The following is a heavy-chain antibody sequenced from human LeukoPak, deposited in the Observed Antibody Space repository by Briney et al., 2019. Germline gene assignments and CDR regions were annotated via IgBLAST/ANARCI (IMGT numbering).Heavy chain of an antibody. CDR3: ARDYQGTHYGGKGRYFQH. Sequence: PGGSLRLSCAASGFTFSSYAMSWVRQAPGKGLEWVAVISYDGSNKYYADSVKGRFTISRDNSKNTLYLQMNSLRAEDTAVYYCARDYQGTHYGGKGRYFQHWGQGTLVTVSS. CDR1: GFTFSSYA. CDR2: ISYDGSNK. V-gene: IGHV3-30-3*01. D-gene: IGHD4-23*01. J-gene: IGHJ1*01.